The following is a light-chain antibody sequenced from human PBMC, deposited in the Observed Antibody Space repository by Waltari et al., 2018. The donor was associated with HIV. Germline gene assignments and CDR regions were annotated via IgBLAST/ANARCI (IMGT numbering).Light chain of an antibody. CDR3: QQYYLVPYT. CDR1: QSLLYGSNNKNY. CDR2: WAS. Sequence: DVVMTQSPDSLTVSVGERATLNCQSSQSLLYGSNNKNYLAWYQQRPVHRPKLLIYWASTGQSGVPDRFSGSGSGKNCSLTISSLQAEDVAVYNCQQYYLVPYTFGQGTKLEIK. J-gene: IGKJ2*01. V-gene: IGKV4-1*01.